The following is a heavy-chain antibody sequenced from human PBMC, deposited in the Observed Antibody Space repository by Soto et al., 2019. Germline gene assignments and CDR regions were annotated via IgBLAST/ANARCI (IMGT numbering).Heavy chain of an antibody. V-gene: IGHV3-21*01. CDR2: ISSSSSYI. CDR3: AIKNLRFLEGLYGTKSPFDY. D-gene: IGHD3-3*01. J-gene: IGHJ4*02. Sequence: PGGSLRLSCAASGFTFSSYIMNWVRQGPGKGLEWVSSISSSSSYIYYADSVKGRFTISRDSSKNTLYLQMNSLRAEDTAVYYCAIKNLRFLEGLYGTKSPFDYWGQETLVTVSS. CDR1: GFTFSSYI.